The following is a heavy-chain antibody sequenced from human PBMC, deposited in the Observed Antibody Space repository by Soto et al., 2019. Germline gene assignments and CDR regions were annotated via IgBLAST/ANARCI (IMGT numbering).Heavy chain of an antibody. Sequence: QVQLVESGGGVVQPGRSLRLSCAASGFTFSSYAMHWVRQAPGKGLEWVAVISYDGSNKYYADSVKGRFTISRDNSKNTLYLQMNRLRAEDTAVYYCARDPSGDSSGPYLDYWGQGTLVTVSS. CDR1: GFTFSSYA. V-gene: IGHV3-30-3*01. CDR2: ISYDGSNK. CDR3: ARDPSGDSSGPYLDY. J-gene: IGHJ4*02. D-gene: IGHD3-22*01.